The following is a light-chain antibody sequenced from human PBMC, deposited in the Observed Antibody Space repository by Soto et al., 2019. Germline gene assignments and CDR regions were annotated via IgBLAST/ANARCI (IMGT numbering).Light chain of an antibody. CDR1: QSIDKW. Sequence: DIQMTQSSSILSASVGDRVTVTYRASQSIDKWLAWYQQKPGKAPKLLMYKASLLQSGIPSRLSGSGSGTEFTLTISSLQSDDVASYYCQQYSKYPWTFGQGTKVEV. CDR3: QQYSKYPWT. J-gene: IGKJ1*01. V-gene: IGKV1-5*03. CDR2: KAS.